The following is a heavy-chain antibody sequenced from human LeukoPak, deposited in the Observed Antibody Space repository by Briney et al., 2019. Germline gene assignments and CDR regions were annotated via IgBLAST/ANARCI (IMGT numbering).Heavy chain of an antibody. J-gene: IGHJ6*03. CDR3: ARVGRVGSSSWYSGRPEEEYYYYYMDV. D-gene: IGHD6-13*01. CDR1: GGTFSSYA. V-gene: IGHV1-69*05. Sequence: GSSVKVSCKASGGTFSSYAISWVRQAPEQGLEWMGGIIPIFGTANYAQKFQGRVTITTDESTSTAYMELSSLRSEDTAVYYCARVGRVGSSSWYSGRPEEEYYYYYMDVWGKGTTVTVSS. CDR2: IIPIFGTA.